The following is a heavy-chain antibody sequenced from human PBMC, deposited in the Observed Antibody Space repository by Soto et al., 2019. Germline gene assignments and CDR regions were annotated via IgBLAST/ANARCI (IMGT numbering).Heavy chain of an antibody. CDR1: GFTFSSYG. V-gene: IGHV3-33*01. Sequence: GGSLRLSCAASGFTFSSYGMHWVRQAPGKGLEWVAVIWYDGSNKYYADSVKGRFTISRDNSKNTLYLQMNSLRAEDTAVYYCARVWGSSSVPENIEYWGQGTLVTVSS. CDR2: IWYDGSNK. D-gene: IGHD6-6*01. J-gene: IGHJ4*02. CDR3: ARVWGSSSVPENIEY.